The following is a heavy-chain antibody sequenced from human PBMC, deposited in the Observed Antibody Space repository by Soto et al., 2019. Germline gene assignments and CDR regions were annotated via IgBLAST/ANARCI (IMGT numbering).Heavy chain of an antibody. Sequence: GGSLRLSCAASGLSVTNAWLIWFRQAPGKWLEWVARSKPKTDRGETIPYAASVKGRFIISRDDSKDILYLEMNSLKTDDTGVYYCSTAGQWYFLTASYFEHWGQGTPVTVSS. J-gene: IGHJ4*02. CDR3: STAGQWYFLTASYFEH. CDR2: SKPKTDRGETI. CDR1: GLSVTNAW. V-gene: IGHV3-15*01. D-gene: IGHD3-9*01.